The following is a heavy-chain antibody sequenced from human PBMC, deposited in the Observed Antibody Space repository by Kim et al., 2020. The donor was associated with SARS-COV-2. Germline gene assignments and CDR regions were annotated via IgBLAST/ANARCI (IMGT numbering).Heavy chain of an antibody. Sequence: GGSLRLSCTASGFTFSSHSMGWVRQAPGKGLEFVANIREAGGEGEYVYSVKGRFTISRDNSKNLLHLQMNSLRAEDTAVYYCVRWRWLQSEYDYWGQGTLVTVSS. V-gene: IGHV3-7*01. CDR1: GFTFSSHS. CDR2: IREAGGEG. J-gene: IGHJ4*02. CDR3: VRWRWLQSEYDY. D-gene: IGHD5-12*01.